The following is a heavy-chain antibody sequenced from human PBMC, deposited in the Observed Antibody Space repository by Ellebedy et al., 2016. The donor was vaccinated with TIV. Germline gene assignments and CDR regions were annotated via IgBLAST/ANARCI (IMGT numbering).Heavy chain of an antibody. Sequence: MPSETLSLTCTVSGGSISSYYWSWIRQPPGKGLEWIGYIYYSGSTNYNPTLKSRVTISVDTSKNQYSLKLSTVTAADTAVYYCARGPPWDPWGQGTLVTVSS. CDR2: IYYSGST. V-gene: IGHV4-59*01. CDR3: ARGPPWDP. J-gene: IGHJ5*02. CDR1: GGSISSYY.